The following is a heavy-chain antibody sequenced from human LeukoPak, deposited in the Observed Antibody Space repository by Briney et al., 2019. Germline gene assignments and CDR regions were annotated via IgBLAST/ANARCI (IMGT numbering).Heavy chain of an antibody. CDR1: GYTFTGYY. V-gene: IGHV1-2*02. CDR3: ARRGAPGEWLRFQYYYYYMDV. Sequence: GASVKVSCKASGYTFTGYYMHWVRQAPGQGLGWMGWINPNSGGTNYAQKFQGRVTMTRDTPISTAYMELSRLRSDDTAVYYCARRGAPGEWLRFQYYYYYMDVWGKGTTVTVSS. J-gene: IGHJ6*03. CDR2: INPNSGGT. D-gene: IGHD5-12*01.